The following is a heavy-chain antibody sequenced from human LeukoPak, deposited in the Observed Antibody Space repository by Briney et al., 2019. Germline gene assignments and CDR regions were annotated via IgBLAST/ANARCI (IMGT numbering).Heavy chain of an antibody. V-gene: IGHV4-34*01. D-gene: IGHD6-6*01. CDR2: INHGGYT. CDR3: ARQSIAARRAFDI. J-gene: IGHJ3*02. Sequence: PSETLSLTCAVYGGSFSNYYWSWMRQPPGKGLEWIGEINHGGYTNYNPSLKSRVTISVDTSKNQFSLMLNSVTAADTAVYYCARQSIAARRAFDIWGQGTMVTVSS. CDR1: GGSFSNYY.